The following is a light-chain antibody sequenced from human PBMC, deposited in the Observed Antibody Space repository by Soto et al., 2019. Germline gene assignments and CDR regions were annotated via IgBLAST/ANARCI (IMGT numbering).Light chain of an antibody. CDR2: KND. J-gene: IGLJ2*01. CDR3: QSYDSDSVV. Sequence: NFMLTQPHYVSESPGKTVTISCTRSGGSIASNHVQWYQQRPGSAPTTVIYKNDQRPSGVPDRFSGSIDSSSNSASLSISGLKTEDEADFYCQSYDSDSVVFGGGTKVTVL. CDR1: GGSIASNH. V-gene: IGLV6-57*04.